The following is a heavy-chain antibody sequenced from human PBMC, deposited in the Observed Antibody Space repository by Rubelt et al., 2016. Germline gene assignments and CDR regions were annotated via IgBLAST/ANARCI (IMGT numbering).Heavy chain of an antibody. D-gene: IGHD3-22*01. J-gene: IGHJ4*02. CDR2: IRSKANTYAT. Sequence: EVQLVESGGGLVQPGGSLKLSCAASGFTFSGSAMHWVRQASGKGLEWVGRIRSKANTYATAYAESVNGRVSISRDASKNTAYLQWNSLKTEETAVYYCSAYSYESGAYYFTHRWGQGTLVTVSS. CDR3: SAYSYESGAYYFTHR. CDR1: GFTFSGSA. V-gene: IGHV3-73*02.